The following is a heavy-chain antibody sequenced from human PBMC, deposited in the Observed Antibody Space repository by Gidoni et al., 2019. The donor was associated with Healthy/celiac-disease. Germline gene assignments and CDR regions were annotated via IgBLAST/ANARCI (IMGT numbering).Heavy chain of an antibody. CDR3: ARDDLNYDFPENFDY. D-gene: IGHD3-3*01. CDR2: IIPSFGTA. Sequence: QVPLVQSGAEVKKPGSSVRVSCKSSGRTFISYAISWVRQAPGQGLEWMGGIIPSFGTANYAKKFQGRVTITADESTSTAYMELSSLRSEDTAVYYCARDDLNYDFPENFDYWGQGTLVTVSS. J-gene: IGHJ4*02. V-gene: IGHV1-69*01. CDR1: GRTFISYA.